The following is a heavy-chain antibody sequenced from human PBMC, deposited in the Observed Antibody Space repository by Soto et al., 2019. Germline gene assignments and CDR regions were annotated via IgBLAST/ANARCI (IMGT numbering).Heavy chain of an antibody. CDR3: ARRFDYYYGMDV. CDR2: IDPSDSYT. D-gene: IGHD3-3*01. J-gene: IGHJ6*02. Sequence: SGESLKISCKGSGYSFTSYWISWVRQMPGKGLEWMGRIDPSDSYTNYSPSFQGHVTISADKSISTAYLQWSSLKASDTAMYYCARRFDYYYGMDVWGQGTTVTVSS. CDR1: GYSFTSYW. V-gene: IGHV5-10-1*01.